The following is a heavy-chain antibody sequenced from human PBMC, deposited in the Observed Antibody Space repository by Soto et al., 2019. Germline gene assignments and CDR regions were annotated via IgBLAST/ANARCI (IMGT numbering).Heavy chain of an antibody. CDR1: GGSISSSSYY. J-gene: IGHJ4*02. V-gene: IGHV4-39*01. CDR2: IYYSGST. Sequence: SETLSLSCTVSGGSISSSSYYWGWIRQPPGKGLEWIGSIYYSGSTYYNPSLKSRVTISVDTSKNQFSLKLSSVTAADTAVYYCARSRIAAAGGALDYWGQGTLVTVSS. CDR3: ARSRIAAAGGALDY. D-gene: IGHD6-13*01.